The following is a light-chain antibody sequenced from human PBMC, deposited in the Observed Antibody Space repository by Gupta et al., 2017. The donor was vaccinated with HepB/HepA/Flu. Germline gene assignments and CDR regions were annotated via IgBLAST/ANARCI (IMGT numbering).Light chain of an antibody. CDR2: KDN. Sequence: QSVLTQPPSASGTPGQRVAISCSGSSSNIGSNYVYWYQQLPGTAPKLLIYKDNQRPSGVPDRFSASKSGTSAPLAISGPRSEDEADYYCVAWDDSLSGYVFGPGTRVTVL. J-gene: IGLJ1*01. V-gene: IGLV1-47*01. CDR3: VAWDDSLSGYV. CDR1: SSNIGSNY.